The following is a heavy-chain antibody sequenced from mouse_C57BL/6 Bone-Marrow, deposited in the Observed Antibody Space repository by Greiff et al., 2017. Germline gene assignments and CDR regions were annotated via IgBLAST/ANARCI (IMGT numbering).Heavy chain of an antibody. CDR3: ARRDYYGSSGTYWYFDV. CDR2: IAPANGNT. V-gene: IGHV14-3*01. D-gene: IGHD1-1*01. CDR1: GFNIKNTY. Sequence: VQLQQSVAELVRPGASVKLSCTASGFNIKNTYMHWVKQRPEQGLELIGRIAPANGNTKYAPKFQGKATITADTSSNTAYLQLSSLTSEDTAIYYCARRDYYGSSGTYWYFDVWGTGTTVTVSS. J-gene: IGHJ1*03.